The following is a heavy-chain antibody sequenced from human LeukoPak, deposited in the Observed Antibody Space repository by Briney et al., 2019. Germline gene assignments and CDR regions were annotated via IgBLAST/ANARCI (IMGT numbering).Heavy chain of an antibody. V-gene: IGHV4-59*12. CDR1: GGSISSYY. CDR2: IYYSGST. J-gene: IGHJ5*02. D-gene: IGHD4-11*01. CDR3: AREPRGNYGLDWFDP. Sequence: SETLSLTCTVSGGSISSYYWSWIRQPPGKGLEWIGYIYYSGSTNYNPSLKSRVTISVDTSKNQFSLKLSSVTAADTAAYYCAREPRGNYGLDWFDPWGQGTLVTVSS.